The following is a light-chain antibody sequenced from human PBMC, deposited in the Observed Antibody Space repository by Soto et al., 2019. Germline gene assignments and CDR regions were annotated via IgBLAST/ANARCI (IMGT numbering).Light chain of an antibody. CDR2: DAS. J-gene: IGKJ1*01. V-gene: IGKV3-20*01. Sequence: EIVFTQSAGTLSLSPGERATLSCRASHSVGSSYLAWYQQKPGQAPRLLIYDASTRATGIPDRFSGSGSGTDFTLTISRLEPEDFAVYYCQQYGDSPQTFGQGTKVDIK. CDR3: QQYGDSPQT. CDR1: HSVGSSY.